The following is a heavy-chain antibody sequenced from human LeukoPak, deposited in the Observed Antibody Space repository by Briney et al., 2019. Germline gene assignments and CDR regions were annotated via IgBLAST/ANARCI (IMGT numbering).Heavy chain of an antibody. CDR2: IIPILGIA. V-gene: IGHV1-69*04. J-gene: IGHJ6*02. CDR3: ASYSGAIFGVVTIGSGYGMDV. CDR1: GGTFSSYA. Sequence: SVKVSCKASGGTFSSYAISWVRQAPGQGLEWMGRIIPILGIANYAQKFQGRVTITADKSTSTAYMELSSLRSEDTAVYYCASYSGAIFGVVTIGSGYGMDVWGQGTTVTVSS. D-gene: IGHD3-3*01.